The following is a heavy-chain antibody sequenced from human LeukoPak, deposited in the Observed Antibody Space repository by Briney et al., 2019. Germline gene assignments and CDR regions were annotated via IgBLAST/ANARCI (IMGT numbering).Heavy chain of an antibody. CDR2: ISAYNGNT. D-gene: IGHD3-10*01. J-gene: IGHJ3*02. CDR3: ARFRGSHLARNAFDI. Sequence: ASVKVSCKASGYTFTSYGISWVRQAPGQGLEWMGWISAYNGNTNYAQKLLGRVTMTTDTSTSTAYMELRSLRSDDTAVYYCARFRGSHLARNAFDIWGQGTMVTVSS. CDR1: GYTFTSYG. V-gene: IGHV1-18*01.